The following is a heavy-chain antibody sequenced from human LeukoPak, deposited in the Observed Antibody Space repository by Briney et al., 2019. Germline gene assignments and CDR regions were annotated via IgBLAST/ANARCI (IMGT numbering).Heavy chain of an antibody. CDR1: GYTFTGYY. CDR2: TNPNSGGT. V-gene: IGHV1-2*06. D-gene: IGHD6-13*01. CDR3: ARGASSSWFSHFDY. Sequence: ASVKVSCKASGYTFTGYYMHWVRQAPGQGLEWMGRTNPNSGGTNYAQKFQGRVTMTRDTSISTAYMELSRLRSDDTAVYYCARGASSSWFSHFDYWGQGTLVTVSS. J-gene: IGHJ4*02.